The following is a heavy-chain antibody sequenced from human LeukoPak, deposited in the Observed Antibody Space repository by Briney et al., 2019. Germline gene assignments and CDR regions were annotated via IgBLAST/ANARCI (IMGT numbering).Heavy chain of an antibody. D-gene: IGHD3-10*01. CDR1: GYTFTGYY. Sequence: ASMKVSCKASGYTFTGYYMHWVRQATGQGLDWIGWINPNSGGPNYAQKFQGRVTMTTDTTISTASLELSRVRSDATALSYCSRSRTGSGFLFDYWGQGPLVSVS. J-gene: IGHJ4*02. V-gene: IGHV1-2*02. CDR3: SRSRTGSGFLFDY. CDR2: INPNSGGP.